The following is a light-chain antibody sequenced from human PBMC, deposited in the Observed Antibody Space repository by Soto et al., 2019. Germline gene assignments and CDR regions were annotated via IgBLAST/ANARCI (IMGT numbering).Light chain of an antibody. J-gene: IGLJ2*01. CDR3: SSYTSSSTPHVV. CDR1: SSDVGGYKY. V-gene: IGLV2-14*03. CDR2: DVN. Sequence: QSVLTQPASVSGSPGQSITIPCTGTSSDVGGYKYVSWYQQHPGKAPKLMIYDVNYRPSGVSNRFSGSKSGNTASLSISGLQAEDEADYYCSSYTSSSTPHVVFGGGTQLTVL.